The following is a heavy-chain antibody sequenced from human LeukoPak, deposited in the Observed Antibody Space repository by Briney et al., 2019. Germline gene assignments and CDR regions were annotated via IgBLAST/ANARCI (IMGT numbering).Heavy chain of an antibody. CDR2: IYYSGST. Sequence: PSETLSLTCTVSGGSISSYYWSWIRQPPGKGLEWIGYIYYSGSTNYNPSLESRVTISVDTSKNQFSLKLSSVTAADTAVYYCARVGDKFDYWGQGTLVTVSS. D-gene: IGHD3-10*01. CDR1: GGSISSYY. J-gene: IGHJ4*02. V-gene: IGHV4-59*01. CDR3: ARVGDKFDY.